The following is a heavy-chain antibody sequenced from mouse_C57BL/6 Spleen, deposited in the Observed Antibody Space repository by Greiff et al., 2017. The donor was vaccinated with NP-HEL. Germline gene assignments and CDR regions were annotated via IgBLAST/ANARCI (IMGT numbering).Heavy chain of an antibody. V-gene: IGHV1-64*01. CDR3: ARSRGDSSGYVAWFAY. Sequence: VQLQQPGAELVKPGASVKLSCKASGYTFTSYWMHWVKQRPGQGLEWIGMIHPNSGSTNYNEKFKSKATLTVDKSSSTAYMQLSSLTSEDSAVYYCARSRGDSSGYVAWFAYWGQGTLVTVSA. CDR1: GYTFTSYW. D-gene: IGHD3-2*02. CDR2: IHPNSGST. J-gene: IGHJ3*01.